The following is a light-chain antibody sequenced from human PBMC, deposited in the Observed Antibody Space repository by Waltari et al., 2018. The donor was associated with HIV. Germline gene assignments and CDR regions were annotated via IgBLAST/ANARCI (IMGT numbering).Light chain of an antibody. CDR3: SSYTSSSSVV. CDR2: EVS. CDR1: LSDVGGYNY. Sequence: QSALTQPASVSASPGQSITISCTGTLSDVGGYNYVSWYQQHPGKAPKLMIYEVSNRPAGVSNRFSGSKSGNTASLTISGLQAEDEADYYCSSYTSSSSVVFGGGTKLTVL. J-gene: IGLJ2*01. V-gene: IGLV2-14*01.